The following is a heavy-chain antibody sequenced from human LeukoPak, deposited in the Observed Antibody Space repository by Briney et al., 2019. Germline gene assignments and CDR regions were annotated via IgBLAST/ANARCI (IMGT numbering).Heavy chain of an antibody. J-gene: IGHJ4*02. CDR1: GFTFSDYY. CDR2: IYYSGST. Sequence: GSLRLSCAASGFTFSDYYMSWIRQAPGKGLEWIGSIYYSGSTYYNPSLKSRVTISVDTSKNQFSLKLSSVTAADTAVYYCAGRRIAVAGGDPRFDYWGQGTLVTVSS. CDR3: AGRRIAVAGGDPRFDY. V-gene: IGHV4-38-2*01. D-gene: IGHD6-19*01.